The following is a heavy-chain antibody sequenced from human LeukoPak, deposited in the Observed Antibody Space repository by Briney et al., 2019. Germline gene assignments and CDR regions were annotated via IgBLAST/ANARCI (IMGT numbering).Heavy chain of an antibody. CDR1: GFTFDDYA. D-gene: IGHD1-14*01. CDR3: AKDPTGTLREFYFDY. J-gene: IGHJ4*02. Sequence: GGSLRLSCAASGFTFDDYAIHWVRQAPGKGLEWVSGINWNSGSIGYADSVKGRFTISRDNAKNSLYLQMNSLRAEDTALYYCAKDPTGTLREFYFDYWGQGTLVTVSS. V-gene: IGHV3-9*01. CDR2: INWNSGSI.